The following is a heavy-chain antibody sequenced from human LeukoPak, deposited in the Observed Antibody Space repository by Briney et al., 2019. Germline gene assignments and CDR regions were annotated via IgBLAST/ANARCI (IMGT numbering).Heavy chain of an antibody. V-gene: IGHV4-39*07. D-gene: IGHD3-3*01. CDR1: GGSISSNSFY. Sequence: SETLSLTCTVSGGSISSNSFYWGWIRQPPGTGLEWIGSMFHSGFTYYNPSLKSRVTISVDMSKNQFSLKVRSVTAADTAVYYCANGATIFGVVIRVDSWGQGTLVTVSS. CDR2: MFHSGFT. CDR3: ANGATIFGVVIRVDS. J-gene: IGHJ4*02.